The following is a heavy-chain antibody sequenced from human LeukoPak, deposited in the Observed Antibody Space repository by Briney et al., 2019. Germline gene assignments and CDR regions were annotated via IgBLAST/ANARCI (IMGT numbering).Heavy chain of an antibody. J-gene: IGHJ4*02. CDR1: GGSISSGGYY. CDR3: ARVNYGDLTFDY. Sequence: SQTLSLTCTVSGGSISSGGYYWSWIRQHPGKGLEWIGYIYYSGSTYYNPSLKSRVTISVDTSKNQFSLKLSSVTAADTAVYYCARVNYGDLTFDYWGQGTLVTVSS. D-gene: IGHD4-17*01. V-gene: IGHV4-31*03. CDR2: IYYSGST.